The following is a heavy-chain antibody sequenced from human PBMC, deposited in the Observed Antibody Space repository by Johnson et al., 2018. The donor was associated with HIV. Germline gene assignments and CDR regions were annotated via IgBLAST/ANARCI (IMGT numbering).Heavy chain of an antibody. CDR1: GFTFSSYD. V-gene: IGHV3-30-3*01. Sequence: QVQLVESGGGVVQPGRSLRLSCAASGFTFSSYDMHWVRQAPGKGLEWVALISYDGSNKYYADSVKGRFTISRDNSKNTLYLQMNSLRAEDTAVYYCARAEGEYDAFDIWGQGTMVTVSS. J-gene: IGHJ3*02. CDR3: ARAEGEYDAFDI. D-gene: IGHD2/OR15-2a*01. CDR2: ISYDGSNK.